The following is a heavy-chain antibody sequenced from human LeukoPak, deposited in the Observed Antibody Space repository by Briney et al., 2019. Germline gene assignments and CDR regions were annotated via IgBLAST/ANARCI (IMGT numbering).Heavy chain of an antibody. V-gene: IGHV4-59*08. Sequence: SETLSLTCIVSGGSINNHYWTWIRRTPGKGLEWIGDIHYTGTTKYNPSLKSRVTISIDTSKNQFSLELSSVTATDTAVYFCATNRAGTYDRPYIWGQGTMVTVSS. CDR3: ATNRAGTYDRPYI. D-gene: IGHD1-26*01. CDR1: GGSINNHY. J-gene: IGHJ3*02. CDR2: IHYTGTT.